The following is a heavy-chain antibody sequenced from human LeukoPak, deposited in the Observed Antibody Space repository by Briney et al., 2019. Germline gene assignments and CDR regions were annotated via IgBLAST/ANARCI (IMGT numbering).Heavy chain of an antibody. V-gene: IGHV3-33*03. J-gene: IGHJ4*02. CDR1: GFTFSSYG. D-gene: IGHD6-13*01. CDR3: ATNRILAAAGPRGDY. CDR2: IATDGSFA. Sequence: GTSLRLSCAASGFTFSSYGMHWVRQAPGKGLEWLAGIATDGSFAYYADSVKGRFTISRDNAKNSLYLQMNSLRAEDTAVYYCATNRILAAAGPRGDYWGQGTLVTVSS.